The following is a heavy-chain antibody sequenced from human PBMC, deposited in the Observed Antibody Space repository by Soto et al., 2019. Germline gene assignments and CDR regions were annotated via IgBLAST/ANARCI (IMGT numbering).Heavy chain of an antibody. D-gene: IGHD6-19*01. Sequence: QVQLVESGGGVVQPGRSLRLSCAASGFTFSTYAMHWVRQPPGKGLEWVAAVWSDAYTKYYVDSVKGRFTISRDNSKNIVYLQVNSLRAEDTAVYFCATSIAVAGYVDYWGQGTLVSVSS. CDR2: VWSDAYTK. CDR3: ATSIAVAGYVDY. CDR1: GFTFSTYA. V-gene: IGHV3-33*01. J-gene: IGHJ4*02.